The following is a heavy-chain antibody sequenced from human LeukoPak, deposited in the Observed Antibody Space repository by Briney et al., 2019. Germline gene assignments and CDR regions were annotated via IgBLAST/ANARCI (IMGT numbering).Heavy chain of an antibody. D-gene: IGHD1-26*01. CDR3: ARSGGVLPGY. V-gene: IGHV3-23*01. Sequence: GRSLRLSCAASGFSFSSYAMSWVRQAPGKGLEWVSGISASGGSTYYADSVKGRFTISRDNSKNTLYLQMNSLRAEDTAVYYCARSGGVLPGYWGQGTLVTVSS. CDR2: ISASGGST. J-gene: IGHJ4*02. CDR1: GFSFSSYA.